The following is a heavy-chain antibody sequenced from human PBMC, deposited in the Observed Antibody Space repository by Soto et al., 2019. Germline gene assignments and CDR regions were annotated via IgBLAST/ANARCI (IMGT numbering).Heavy chain of an antibody. Sequence: QVQLQQWGAGLLKPSETLSLTCAVYGGSFSGYYWSWIRQPPGKGLEWIGEINHSGSTNYNPSLKSRVTISVDTSKKQFSLKLSSVTAADAAVYYCARVLRSGSPFDYWGQGTLVTVSS. CDR2: INHSGST. CDR1: GGSFSGYY. CDR3: ARVLRSGSPFDY. V-gene: IGHV4-34*01. J-gene: IGHJ4*02. D-gene: IGHD3-10*01.